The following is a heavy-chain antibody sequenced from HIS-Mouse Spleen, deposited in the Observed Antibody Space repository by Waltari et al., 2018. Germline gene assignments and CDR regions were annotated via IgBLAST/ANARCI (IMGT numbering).Heavy chain of an antibody. Sequence: QLQLQESGPGLVKPSETLSLTCTVSGGSISSSSYYWGWIRQPQGKGLEWIGSIDYSGGAYYNPSLKGRVTISVDTSKNQFSLKLSSVTAADTAVYYCARRQQLVGFDPWGQGTLVTVSS. CDR1: GGSISSSSYY. D-gene: IGHD6-6*01. V-gene: IGHV4-39*01. CDR3: ARRQQLVGFDP. CDR2: IDYSGGA. J-gene: IGHJ5*02.